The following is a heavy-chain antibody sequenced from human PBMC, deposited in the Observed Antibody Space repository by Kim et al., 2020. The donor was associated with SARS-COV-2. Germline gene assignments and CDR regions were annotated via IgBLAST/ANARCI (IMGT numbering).Heavy chain of an antibody. V-gene: IGHV3-30*04. CDR3: ARGAPSSSWYNWFDP. CDR2: ISYDGSNK. J-gene: IGHJ5*02. Sequence: GGSLRLSCAASGFTFSSYAMHWVRQAPGKGLEWVAVISYDGSNKNYADSVKGRFTISRDNSKNTLYLQMNSLRDEDTAVYYCARGAPSSSWYNWFDPWGQGTLVTVSS. D-gene: IGHD6-13*01. CDR1: GFTFSSYA.